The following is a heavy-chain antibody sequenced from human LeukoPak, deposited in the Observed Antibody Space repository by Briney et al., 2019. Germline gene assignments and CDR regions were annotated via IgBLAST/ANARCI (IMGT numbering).Heavy chain of an antibody. CDR1: GYTLTELS. CDR3: ASNQNYDFWSGYSGKSYYFDY. Sequence: GASVKVSCKVSGYTLTELSMHWVRQAPGKGLEWMGGFDPEDGETIYAQKFQGRVTVTEDTSTDTAYMELSSLRSEDTAVYYCASNQNYDFWSGYSGKSYYFDYWGQGTLVTVSS. CDR2: FDPEDGET. V-gene: IGHV1-24*01. D-gene: IGHD3-3*01. J-gene: IGHJ4*02.